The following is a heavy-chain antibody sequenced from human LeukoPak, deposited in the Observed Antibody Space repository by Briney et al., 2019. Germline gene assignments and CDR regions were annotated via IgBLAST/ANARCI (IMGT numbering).Heavy chain of an antibody. CDR3: VRDRTMYHFDY. Sequence: ASVKVSCKASGYTFTGYYIHWVRQAPGQGLEWMGWINPNRGDTKYAQKFQGRVTMTRDTSISTAYMELSGLRSDDTAVFYCVRDRTMYHFDYWGQGTLVTVSS. V-gene: IGHV1-2*02. J-gene: IGHJ4*02. D-gene: IGHD3-10*02. CDR1: GYTFTGYY. CDR2: INPNRGDT.